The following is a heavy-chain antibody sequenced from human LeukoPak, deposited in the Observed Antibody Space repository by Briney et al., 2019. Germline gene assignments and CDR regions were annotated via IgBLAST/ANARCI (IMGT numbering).Heavy chain of an antibody. Sequence: SETLSLTCSVSGGSISSYYWSWIRQPPGKGLEWIGYISYSGSTKYNPSLKSRVTIAVDTSRNQFSLKLTSVTAADTAVYYCARGALRYFDWLLDYFDYWGQGTLVTVSS. CDR1: GGSISSYY. CDR2: ISYSGST. J-gene: IGHJ4*02. V-gene: IGHV4-59*08. D-gene: IGHD3-9*01. CDR3: ARGALRYFDWLLDYFDY.